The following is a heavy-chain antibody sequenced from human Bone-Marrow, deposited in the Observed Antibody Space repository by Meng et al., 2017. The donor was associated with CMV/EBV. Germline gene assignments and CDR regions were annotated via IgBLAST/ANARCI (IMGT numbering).Heavy chain of an antibody. CDR3: ARGHNWNYYYYYGMDV. CDR1: GGTFSSYA. D-gene: IGHD1-20*01. CDR2: IIPILGIA. V-gene: IGHV1-69*10. Sequence: SVKVSCKASGGTFSSYAISWVRQAPGQGLEWMGGIIPILGIANYAQKFQGRVTITADKSTNTAYMELSSLRSEDTAVYYCARGHNWNYYYYYGMDVWGQGTTVTVSS. J-gene: IGHJ6*02.